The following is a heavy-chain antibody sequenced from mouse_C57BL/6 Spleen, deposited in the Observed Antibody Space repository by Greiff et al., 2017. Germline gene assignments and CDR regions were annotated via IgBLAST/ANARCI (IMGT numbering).Heavy chain of an antibody. Sequence: EVQLQQSGPVLVKPGASVKMSCKASGYTFTDYYMNWVKQSHGKSLEWIGVINPYNGGTGYNQKFKGKATLTVDKSSSTAYMELNSLTSEDSAVYYCARRWSSAMDYWGQGTSVTVSS. V-gene: IGHV1-19*01. J-gene: IGHJ4*01. CDR3: ARRWSSAMDY. CDR1: GYTFTDYY. D-gene: IGHD2-3*01. CDR2: INPYNGGT.